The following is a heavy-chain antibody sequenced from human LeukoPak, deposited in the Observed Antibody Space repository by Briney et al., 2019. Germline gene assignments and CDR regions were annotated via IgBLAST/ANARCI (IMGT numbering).Heavy chain of an antibody. Sequence: PGGSLRLSCAASGFTFSSYGMSWVRQAPGKGLEWVAFIRYDGSNKYYADSVKGRFTISRDNSKNTLYLQMNSLRAEDTAVYYCAHLAGHYDSSGHGYYFDYWGQGTLVTVSS. CDR2: IRYDGSNK. J-gene: IGHJ4*02. V-gene: IGHV3-30*02. CDR3: AHLAGHYDSSGHGYYFDY. D-gene: IGHD3-22*01. CDR1: GFTFSSYG.